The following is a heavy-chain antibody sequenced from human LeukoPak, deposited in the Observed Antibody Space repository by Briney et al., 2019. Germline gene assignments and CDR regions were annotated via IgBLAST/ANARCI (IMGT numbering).Heavy chain of an antibody. J-gene: IGHJ4*02. D-gene: IGHD3-16*01. CDR3: ARDQATSGGGLDS. Sequence: PGGSLRLSCAASRFTVSCTHMSWVRQAPGKGLEWVSAIYTGGTTYYSDSVEGRFTISRDKSKNTLYLQMDSLRVEDTAVYYCARDQATSGGGLDSWGQGTPVTVSS. V-gene: IGHV3-53*01. CDR2: IYTGGTT. CDR1: RFTVSCTH.